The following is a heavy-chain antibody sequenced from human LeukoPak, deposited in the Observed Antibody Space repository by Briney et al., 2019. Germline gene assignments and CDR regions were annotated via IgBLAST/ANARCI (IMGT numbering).Heavy chain of an antibody. V-gene: IGHV4-59*08. CDR3: ARHMVTASHFDY. CDR1: GGSISNYY. CDR2: IYYSGST. Sequence: SETLSLTCTVSGGSISNYYWSWIRQPPGKGLEWIGYIYYSGSTNYNPSLKSRVTISVDTSKNQFSLKLSSVTPADTAVYYCARHMVTASHFDYWGQGTLVTVSS. J-gene: IGHJ4*02. D-gene: IGHD2-21*02.